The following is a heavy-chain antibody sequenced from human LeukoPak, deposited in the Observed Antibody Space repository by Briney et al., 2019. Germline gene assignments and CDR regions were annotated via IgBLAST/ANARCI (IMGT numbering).Heavy chain of an antibody. CDR1: GITFSNYA. CDR2: IKQDGSEK. Sequence: GGSLRLSCAASGITFSNYAMSWVRQAPGKGLEWVANIKQDGSEKYYVDSVKGRFTISRDNAKNSLYLQMNSLRAEDTAVYYCASGDCTTTSCYDDGFDIWGQGTMVTVSS. D-gene: IGHD2-2*01. J-gene: IGHJ3*02. CDR3: ASGDCTTTSCYDDGFDI. V-gene: IGHV3-7*03.